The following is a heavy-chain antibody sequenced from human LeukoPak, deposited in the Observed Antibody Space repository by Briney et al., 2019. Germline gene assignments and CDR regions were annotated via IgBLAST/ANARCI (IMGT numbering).Heavy chain of an antibody. Sequence: GASVKVSCKASGYTFTSYAMHWVRQAPGQRLEWMGWINAGNGNTKYSQKFQGRVTITRDTSASTAYMELSSLRSEDTAVYYCARDGGYSKLGHWYFDLWGRGTLVTVSS. CDR1: GYTFTSYA. V-gene: IGHV1-3*01. CDR3: ARDGGYSKLGHWYFDL. D-gene: IGHD5-18*01. CDR2: INAGNGNT. J-gene: IGHJ2*01.